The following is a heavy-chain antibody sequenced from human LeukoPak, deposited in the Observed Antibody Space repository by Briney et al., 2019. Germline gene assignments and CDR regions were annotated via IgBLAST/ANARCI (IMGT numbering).Heavy chain of an antibody. CDR2: INHSGST. Sequence: SETLSLTCAVYGGFFSVYYWSWIRQPPGKGLEWIGEINHSGSTNYNPSLKSRVTISVDTSKNQFSLKLSSVTAADTAVYYCARAVAGTGLIDYWGQGTLVTVSS. CDR1: GGFFSVYY. CDR3: ARAVAGTGLIDY. D-gene: IGHD6-19*01. J-gene: IGHJ4*02. V-gene: IGHV4-34*01.